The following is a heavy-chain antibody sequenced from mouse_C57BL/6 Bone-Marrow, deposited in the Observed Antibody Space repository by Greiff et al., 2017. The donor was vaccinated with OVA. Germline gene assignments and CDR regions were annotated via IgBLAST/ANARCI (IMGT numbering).Heavy chain of an antibody. V-gene: IGHV5-9-1*02. CDR3: TRDRDASSSFDY. CDR1: GFTFSSYA. D-gene: IGHD3-1*01. J-gene: IGHJ2*01. Sequence: EVHLVESGEGLVKPGGSLKLSCAASGFTFSSYAMSWVRQTPEKRLEWVAYISSGGDYTYYADTVKGRFTISRDNARNTLYLQMSSLKSEDTAMYYCTRDRDASSSFDYWGQGTTLTVSS. CDR2: ISSGGDYT.